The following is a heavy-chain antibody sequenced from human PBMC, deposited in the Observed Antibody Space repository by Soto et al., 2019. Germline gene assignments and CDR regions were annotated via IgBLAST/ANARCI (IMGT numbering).Heavy chain of an antibody. CDR1: GGTFSSYA. CDR2: IIPIFGTA. D-gene: IGHD1-26*01. Sequence: SVKVSCKASGGTFSSYAISWVRQAPGQGLEWMGGIIPIFGTANYAQKFQGRVTITADKSTSTAYMELSSLRSEDTAVYYCARDLPGSYGTDNWFDPWGQGTLVTVSS. V-gene: IGHV1-69*06. J-gene: IGHJ5*02. CDR3: ARDLPGSYGTDNWFDP.